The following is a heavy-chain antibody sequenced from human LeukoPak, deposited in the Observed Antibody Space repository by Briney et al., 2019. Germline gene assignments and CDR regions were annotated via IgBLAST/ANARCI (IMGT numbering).Heavy chain of an antibody. D-gene: IGHD2-15*01. CDR3: ARVMKSLLVVAATFDY. Sequence: GGSLRLSCAASGFTFSSYWMSWVRQAPGKGLEWVANIKQDGSEKYYVDSVKGRFTISRDNAKNSLYLQMNSLRAEDTAVYYCARVMKSLLVVAATFDYWGQGTLVTVSS. J-gene: IGHJ4*02. V-gene: IGHV3-7*01. CDR1: GFTFSSYW. CDR2: IKQDGSEK.